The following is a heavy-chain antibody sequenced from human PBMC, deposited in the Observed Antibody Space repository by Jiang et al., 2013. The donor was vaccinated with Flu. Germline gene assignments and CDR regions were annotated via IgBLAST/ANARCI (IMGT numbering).Heavy chain of an antibody. V-gene: IGHV4-30-4*01. CDR1: GGPITTDIYL. J-gene: IGHJ4*02. D-gene: IGHD1-26*01. Sequence: GLVKPSETLSLTCTVSGGPITTDIYLWSWIRQRPGKGLEWIGSTSYTVSNPSFQSRVIISVDTSNNHFSLSLSALTAADTGVYYCARSIVGGTQAVGFDHWARGPWSPSPQ. CDR2: TSYTVS. CDR3: ARSIVGGTQAVGFDH.